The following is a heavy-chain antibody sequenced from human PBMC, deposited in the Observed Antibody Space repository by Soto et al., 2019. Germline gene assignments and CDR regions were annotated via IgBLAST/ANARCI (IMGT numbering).Heavy chain of an antibody. CDR1: GFTFSSYS. V-gene: IGHV3-21*01. J-gene: IGHJ5*02. CDR2: ISSSSSYI. D-gene: IGHD2-15*01. Sequence: GGSLRLSCAASGFTFSSYSMNWVRQAPGKGLEWVSSISSSSSYIYYADSVKGRFTISRDNAKNSLYLQMNSLRAEDTAVYYCGGEYCSGGSCYTKFDPWGQGTLVTVSS. CDR3: GGEYCSGGSCYTKFDP.